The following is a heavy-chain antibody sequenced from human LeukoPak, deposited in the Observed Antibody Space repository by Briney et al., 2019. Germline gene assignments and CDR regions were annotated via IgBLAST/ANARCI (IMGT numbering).Heavy chain of an antibody. CDR2: SYPGHSDT. CDR3: ARLMARYGDYYDAFDI. CDR1: GYSFTSYW. D-gene: IGHD4-17*01. Sequence: GGSLKISCKGSGYSFTSYWIGWVREMPGKGLEWGGISYPGHSDTRYRPSFQGQVTISADKPISTAYLQWSSLKASDTAMYYCARLMARYGDYYDAFDIWGQGTMVTVSS. V-gene: IGHV5-51*01. J-gene: IGHJ3*02.